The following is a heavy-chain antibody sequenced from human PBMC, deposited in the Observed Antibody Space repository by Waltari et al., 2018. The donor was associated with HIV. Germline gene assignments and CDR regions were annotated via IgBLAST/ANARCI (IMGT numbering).Heavy chain of an antibody. Sequence: EVQLVESGGDVVQPGGSLRLSCAASGFSFDDYAMHWVRQAPGKGLEWVSGISWRSGNIAYADSVRGRFTISRDNAKNSLYLRMNSLRPDDTGFYYCARGPMYKWFDPWGQGTLVTVSS. J-gene: IGHJ5*02. CDR1: GFSFDDYA. V-gene: IGHV3-9*01. D-gene: IGHD3-10*02. CDR2: ISWRSGNI. CDR3: ARGPMYKWFDP.